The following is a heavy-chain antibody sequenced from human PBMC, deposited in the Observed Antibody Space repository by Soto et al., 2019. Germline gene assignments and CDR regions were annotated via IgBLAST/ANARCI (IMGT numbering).Heavy chain of an antibody. CDR2: ISSYGRTI. V-gene: IGHV3-11*01. CDR1: GFTFSDYY. CDR3: AREWMKSLRNMDV. Sequence: QVQLVESGGGSVTPGGSLRLSCAASGFTFSDYYMSWIRQAPGKGLEWVAYISSYGRTIYYADSVKGRFTISRDNAKNSLYLQMSSLRAEDTAVYYCAREWMKSLRNMDVWGQGTTVTVS. J-gene: IGHJ6*02. D-gene: IGHD5-12*01.